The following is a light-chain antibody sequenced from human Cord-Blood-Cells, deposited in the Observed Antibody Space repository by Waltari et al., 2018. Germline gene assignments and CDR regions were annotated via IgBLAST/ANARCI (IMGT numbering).Light chain of an antibody. Sequence: DIVMTQSPLSLPVTPGEPASISCRSSQSLLHSNGYNYLDWYLQKPGQSPQLLIYLGSNRASWVPDRFSGSGSGTDFTLKISRVEAEDVGFYYCMQALQTPRYTFGQGTKLEIK. V-gene: IGKV2-28*01. J-gene: IGKJ2*01. CDR3: MQALQTPRYT. CDR1: QSLLHSNGYNY. CDR2: LGS.